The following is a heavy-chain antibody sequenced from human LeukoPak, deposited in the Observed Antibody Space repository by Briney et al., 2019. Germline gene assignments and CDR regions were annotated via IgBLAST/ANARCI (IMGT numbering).Heavy chain of an antibody. D-gene: IGHD2-2*01. Sequence: GGSLRLSCAASGFTFSSYSMSWVRQAPGKGLEWVSSISSSSSYIYYADSVKGRFTISRDNAKNSLYLQKNSLRAEDTAVYYCARFGPPMVVPAAIPYYYYYGMDVWGKGTTVTVSS. CDR1: GFTFSSYS. J-gene: IGHJ6*04. CDR3: ARFGPPMVVPAAIPYYYYYGMDV. CDR2: ISSSSSYI. V-gene: IGHV3-21*01.